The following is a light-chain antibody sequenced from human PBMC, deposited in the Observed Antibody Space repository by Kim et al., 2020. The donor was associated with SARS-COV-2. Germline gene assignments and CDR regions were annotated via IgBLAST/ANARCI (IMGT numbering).Light chain of an antibody. J-gene: IGLJ2*01. V-gene: IGLV3-1*01. CDR2: QDT. CDR3: QAWDSSTDVV. CDR1: KLGHKY. Sequence: SYELTQPPSVSVSPGQTASISCSGDKLGHKYACWYQQKPGQSPVLVIYQDTRRPSGIPERFSGSNSGNTATLTISGTQAMDEADYYCQAWDSSTDVVFGGVTQLTVL.